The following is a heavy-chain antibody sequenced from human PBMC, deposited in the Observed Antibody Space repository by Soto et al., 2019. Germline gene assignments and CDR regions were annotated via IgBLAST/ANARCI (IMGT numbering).Heavy chain of an antibody. V-gene: IGHV4-31*03. Sequence: QVQLQESGPGLVRPSQTLSLTCTVSGGSVNSPGYYWTWIRQNPEKGLEWIGYIYYSGATFYNPSLERRITISFDTSKNQFSLDLFSVTAADTDVYYCVSDRRRWFDPWGQGILVTVSS. CDR1: GGSVNSPGYY. CDR2: IYYSGAT. J-gene: IGHJ5*02. CDR3: VSDRRRWFDP.